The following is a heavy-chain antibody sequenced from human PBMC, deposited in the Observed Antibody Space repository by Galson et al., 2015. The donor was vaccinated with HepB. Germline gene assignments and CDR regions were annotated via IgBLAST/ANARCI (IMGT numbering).Heavy chain of an antibody. Sequence: SLRLSCAASGFTFSSYAMSWVRQAPGKGLEWVSAISGSGTRRDYADSVRGRFTISGDKSTITLSLQMNSLRVEDTAVYYCAKGPSDYVWGSSRNWFNPWGQGTLVTVSS. D-gene: IGHD3-16*02. V-gene: IGHV3-23*01. CDR3: AKGPSDYVWGSSRNWFNP. J-gene: IGHJ5*02. CDR1: GFTFSSYA. CDR2: ISGSGTRR.